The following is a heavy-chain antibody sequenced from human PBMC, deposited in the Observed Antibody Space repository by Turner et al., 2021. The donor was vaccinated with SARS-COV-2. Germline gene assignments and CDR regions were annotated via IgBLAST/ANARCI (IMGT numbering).Heavy chain of an antibody. V-gene: IGHV4-61*02. Sequence: QLQLQESGPGLVMTSQTLSLTCTVSGGSSISGSYDWCWIRRPAGKGLEWIGRIYTSGSTNYNPSLKSRVTISVDTSKNQFSLKLSSVTAADTAVYYCARGGAGYYYYYMDVWGKGTTVTVSS. CDR3: ARGGAGYYYYYMDV. CDR1: GGSSISGSYD. CDR2: IYTSGST. D-gene: IGHD1-26*01. J-gene: IGHJ6*03.